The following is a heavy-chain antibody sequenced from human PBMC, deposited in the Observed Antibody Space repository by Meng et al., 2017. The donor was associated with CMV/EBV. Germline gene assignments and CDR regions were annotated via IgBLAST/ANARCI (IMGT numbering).Heavy chain of an antibody. J-gene: IGHJ4*02. CDR2: IWYDGSNK. CDR1: GFTFSSYG. CDR3: AKDRYYYDSSGYYSEDY. Sequence: GGSLRLSCAASGFTFSSYGMHWVRQAPGKGLEWVAVIWYDGSNKYYADPVKGRFTISRDNSKNTLYLQMNSLRAEDTAVYYCAKDRYYYDSSGYYSEDYWGQGTLVTVSS. D-gene: IGHD3-22*01. V-gene: IGHV3-33*06.